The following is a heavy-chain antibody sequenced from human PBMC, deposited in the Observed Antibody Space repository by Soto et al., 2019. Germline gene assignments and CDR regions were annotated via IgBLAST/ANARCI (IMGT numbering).Heavy chain of an antibody. Sequence: GGSLILSCAASGFIFSSYGMHWVLQAPGKGLEWVAVIWYDGSNKYYADSVKGRFTISRDNSKNTLYLQMNSLRAEDTAVYYCARTNSSGFYFDYWGQGTLVTVSS. D-gene: IGHD6-19*01. CDR2: IWYDGSNK. CDR1: GFIFSSYG. V-gene: IGHV3-33*01. J-gene: IGHJ4*02. CDR3: ARTNSSGFYFDY.